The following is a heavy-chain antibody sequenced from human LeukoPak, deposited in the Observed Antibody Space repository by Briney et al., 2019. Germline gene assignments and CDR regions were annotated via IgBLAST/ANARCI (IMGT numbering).Heavy chain of an antibody. V-gene: IGHV4-4*07. CDR1: GGSISSYY. CDR3: ARERVGGDIVVVPAAWWFDP. Sequence: PSETLSLTCTVSGGSISSYYWSWIRQPAGKGLEWIGRIYTSGGTNYNPSLKSRVTMSVDTSKNQFNLKLSSVTAADTAVYYCARERVGGDIVVVPAAWWFDPWGQGTLVTVSS. CDR2: IYTSGGT. D-gene: IGHD2-2*01. J-gene: IGHJ5*02.